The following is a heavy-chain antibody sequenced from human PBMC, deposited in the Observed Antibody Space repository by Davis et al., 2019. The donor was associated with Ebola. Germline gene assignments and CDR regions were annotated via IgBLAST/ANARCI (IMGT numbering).Heavy chain of an antibody. CDR3: ARGSSWSIYGMDV. Sequence: MPSETLSLTCAVSGDSISSSNWWSWVRQPPGKGLEWIGEISQSGSTNYNPSLKSRVTISVDTSKNQFSLKLSSVTAADTAVYYCARGSSWSIYGMDVWGQGTTVTVSS. CDR2: ISQSGST. D-gene: IGHD6-13*01. J-gene: IGHJ6*02. CDR1: GDSISSSNW. V-gene: IGHV4-4*02.